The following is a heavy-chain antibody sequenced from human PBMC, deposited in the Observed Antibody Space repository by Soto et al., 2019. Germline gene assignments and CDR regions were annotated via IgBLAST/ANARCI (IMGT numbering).Heavy chain of an antibody. CDR2: ISYDGSNK. D-gene: IGHD2-2*01. CDR3: AKGPAIVLVPAAMNYYYGMDV. V-gene: IGHV3-30*18. CDR1: GFTFSSYG. Sequence: QVQLVESGGGVVQPGRSLRLSCAASGFTFSSYGMHWVRQAPGKGLEWVAVISYDGSNKYYADSVKRRFTISRDNSKKTLYLQMNSLRAEDTAVYYCAKGPAIVLVPAAMNYYYGMDVWGQGTTVTVSS. J-gene: IGHJ6*02.